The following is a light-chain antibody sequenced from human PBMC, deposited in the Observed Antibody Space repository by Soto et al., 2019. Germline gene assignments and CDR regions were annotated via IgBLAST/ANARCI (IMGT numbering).Light chain of an antibody. CDR1: QSISNW. V-gene: IGKV1-5*01. CDR3: QQYNTYSYT. J-gene: IGKJ2*01. CDR2: DAS. Sequence: DIQMTQSPSTLSASVGDRVTITCRASQSISNWLAWYQQRPGEAPKLLMYDASTLENWVPSRFSGSGSGTEFTLTIRGLRPDDFAPYYCQQYNTYSYTFGQGTKLEIK.